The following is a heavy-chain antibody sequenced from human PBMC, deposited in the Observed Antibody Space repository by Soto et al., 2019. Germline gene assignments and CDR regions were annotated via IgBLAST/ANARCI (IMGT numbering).Heavy chain of an antibody. J-gene: IGHJ4*02. V-gene: IGHV3-30*18. Sequence: QVQLVDSGGDMVQPGMSLRLSCAASGFTFSNYAMYWFRQAPGKGLEWVAVISSDGNSKYYADSVKGRFTISRDNSKNTLYLQMNSLRTEDTAVYYCAKVPLALRYFDYWGQGNLVTVSS. CDR2: ISSDGNSK. CDR3: AKVPLALRYFDY. CDR1: GFTFSNYA. D-gene: IGHD3-9*01.